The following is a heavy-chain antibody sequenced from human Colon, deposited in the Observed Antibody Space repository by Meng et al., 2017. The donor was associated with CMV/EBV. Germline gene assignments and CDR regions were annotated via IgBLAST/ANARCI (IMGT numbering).Heavy chain of an antibody. D-gene: IGHD2-8*01. CDR3: ASTGPLYGLYFCY. V-gene: IGHV3-7*01. J-gene: IGHJ4*02. CDR2: TNEDGSDK. CDR1: GSSFSNSW. Sequence: GGSLRLSCAASGSSFSNSWMIWVRRAPGKGLEWVAKTNEDGSDKYYVDSVKGRFTIFGDNAKNSVYLQMNSLRAEDTAVYYCASTGPLYGLYFCYWGQGTLVTVSS.